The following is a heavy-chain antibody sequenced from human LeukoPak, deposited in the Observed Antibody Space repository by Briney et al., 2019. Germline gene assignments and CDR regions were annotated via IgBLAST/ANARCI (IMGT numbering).Heavy chain of an antibody. CDR1: GYDFATYW. CDR2: IYPGDSDT. Sequence: GESLKISCKGSGYDFATYWIAWVRQMPGKGLEWMGIIYPGDSDTRYSPSFQGQVTISADKSITTVYLQWSSLKASDTAMYYCARGYCSGGSCYGNFDYWGQGTLVTVSS. CDR3: ARGYCSGGSCYGNFDY. V-gene: IGHV5-51*01. D-gene: IGHD2-15*01. J-gene: IGHJ4*02.